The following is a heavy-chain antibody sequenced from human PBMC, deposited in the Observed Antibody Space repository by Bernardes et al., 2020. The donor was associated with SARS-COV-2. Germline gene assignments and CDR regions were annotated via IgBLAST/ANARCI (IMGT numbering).Heavy chain of an antibody. D-gene: IGHD3-16*01. J-gene: IGHJ2*01. Sequence: LSLTFAFYGGSLSCYYWNWIRQPQGKGLEWIGEINYSGSTNYNPSLKSRVTISVDTSKNKFSLKLTSVTAADTAVYYCARAVWGIWHFDLWGRDTLVTVSS. CDR3: ARAVWGIWHFDL. V-gene: IGHV4-34*01. CDR2: INYSGST. CDR1: GGSLSCYY.